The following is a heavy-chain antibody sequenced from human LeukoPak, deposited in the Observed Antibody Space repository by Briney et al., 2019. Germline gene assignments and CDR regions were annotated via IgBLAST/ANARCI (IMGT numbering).Heavy chain of an antibody. D-gene: IGHD3-22*01. J-gene: IGHJ4*02. CDR3: ASPRSGYRYTFDY. CDR2: ISTSGST. CDR1: AASISNYY. V-gene: IGHV4-4*09. Sequence: SETLSLTCAVSAASISNYYWSWIRQAPGKGLKWIGYISTSGSTNYNPSLKSRVSISPDTSKNRFSLNLNFVTAAGTAVYYCASPRSGYRYTFDYWGQGALVTVSS.